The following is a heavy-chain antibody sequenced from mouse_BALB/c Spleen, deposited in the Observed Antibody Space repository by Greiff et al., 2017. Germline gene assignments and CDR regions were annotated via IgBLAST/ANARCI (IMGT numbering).Heavy chain of an antibody. J-gene: IGHJ1*01. D-gene: IGHD2-10*02. Sequence: QVQLKQSGAELVKPGASVKLSCKASGYTFTSYYMYWVKQRPGQGLEWIGEINPSNGGTNFNEKFKSKATLTVDKSSSTAYMQLSSLTSEDSAVYYCTRRYGNYRYFDVWGAGTTVTVSS. V-gene: IGHV1S81*02. CDR3: TRRYGNYRYFDV. CDR2: INPSNGGT. CDR1: GYTFTSYY.